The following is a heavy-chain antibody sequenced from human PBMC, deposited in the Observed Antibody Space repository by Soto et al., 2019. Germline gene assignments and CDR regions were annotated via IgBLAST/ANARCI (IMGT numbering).Heavy chain of an antibody. CDR3: AKCPHTNVGWPYYFES. V-gene: IGHV3-48*02. CDR2: SSTRGDTI. D-gene: IGHD6-19*01. CDR1: GFSLANYP. J-gene: IGHJ4*02. Sequence: VQLVESGGGLVQPGGSLRLSCVASGFSLANYPMNWVRQTPGKGLEWISYSSTRGDTIYYADSVEGRFTISRDNARNSLSLHMSSLRDEASALYYCAKCPHTNVGWPYYFESWGPGVPVTVSS.